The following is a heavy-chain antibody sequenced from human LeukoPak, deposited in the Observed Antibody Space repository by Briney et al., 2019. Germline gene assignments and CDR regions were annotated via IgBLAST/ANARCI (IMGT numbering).Heavy chain of an antibody. D-gene: IGHD3-22*01. CDR3: ARESGFYYDTSGYTFDY. V-gene: IGHV4-4*07. CDR2: IYTSGST. J-gene: IGHJ4*02. CDR1: GGSSNNYY. Sequence: PSETLSLTXTVSGGSSNNYYWSWIWQSAGKGLEWIGRIYTSGSTNYNPSLKSRVSMSVDTSKNQFSLRLRSVTAADTAVYYCARESGFYYDTSGYTFDYWGQGILVTVSS.